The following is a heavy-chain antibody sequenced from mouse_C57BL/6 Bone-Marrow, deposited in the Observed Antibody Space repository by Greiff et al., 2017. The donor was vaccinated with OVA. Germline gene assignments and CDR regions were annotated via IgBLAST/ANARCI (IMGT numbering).Heavy chain of an antibody. CDR3: ARDGYWFAY. Sequence: EVQLKESGPGLVKPSQSLSLTCSVTGYSITSGYYWNWIRQFPGNKLEWMGYISYDGSNNYNPSLKNRISITRDTSKNQFFLKLNSVTTEDTATYYCARDGYWFAYWGQGTLVTVSA. V-gene: IGHV3-6*01. D-gene: IGHD2-2*01. CDR1: GYSITSGYY. J-gene: IGHJ3*01. CDR2: ISYDGSN.